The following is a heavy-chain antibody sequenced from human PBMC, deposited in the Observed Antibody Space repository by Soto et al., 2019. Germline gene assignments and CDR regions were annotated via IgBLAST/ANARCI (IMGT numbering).Heavy chain of an antibody. V-gene: IGHV4-59*02. D-gene: IGHD3-10*01. CDR1: GGSVTSYY. J-gene: IGHJ6*02. CDR3: ARALYGSGVLDV. Sequence: KPSETLSLTCTVSGGSVTSYYWSCIRQPPGKPLEWIGTIYYSGSTTYNPSLKSRVTISVDTSKNQFSLKLGSVTAADTAVYFCARALYGSGVLDVWGQGTTVTVSS. CDR2: IYYSGST.